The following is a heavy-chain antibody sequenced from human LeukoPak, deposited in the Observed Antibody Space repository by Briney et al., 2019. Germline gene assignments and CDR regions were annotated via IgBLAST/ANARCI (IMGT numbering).Heavy chain of an antibody. J-gene: IGHJ5*02. CDR1: GFTFSSYS. CDR3: VTVGGWYDSIGLDT. V-gene: IGHV3-48*04. D-gene: IGHD3-22*01. Sequence: PGGSLRLSCAASGFTFSSYSMNWVRQAPGKGLEWVSYISSSRSTIYYADSVKGRLTISRDNAKNSLYLQMNSLRSEDTAVYYCVTVGGWYDSIGLDTWGQGTLVTVSS. CDR2: ISSSRSTI.